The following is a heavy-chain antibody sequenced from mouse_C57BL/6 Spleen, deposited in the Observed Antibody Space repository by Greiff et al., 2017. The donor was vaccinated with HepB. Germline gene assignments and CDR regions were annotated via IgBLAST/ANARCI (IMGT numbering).Heavy chain of an antibody. CDR2: INPSTGGT. CDR3: ARYYGSSPDY. D-gene: IGHD1-1*01. CDR1: GYSFTGYY. J-gene: IGHJ2*01. V-gene: IGHV1-42*01. Sequence: DVKLQESGPELVKPGASVKISCKASGYSFTGYYMNWVKQSPEKSLEWIGEINPSTGGTTYNQKFKAKATLTVDKSSSTAYMQLKSLTSEDSAVYYCARYYGSSPDYWGQGTTLTVSS.